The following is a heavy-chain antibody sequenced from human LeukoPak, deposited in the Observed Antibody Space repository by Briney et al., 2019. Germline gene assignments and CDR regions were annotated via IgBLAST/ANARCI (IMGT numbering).Heavy chain of an antibody. CDR1: GFTFSSYS. D-gene: IGHD3-10*01. V-gene: IGHV3-21*04. CDR2: ITSSSSYA. CDR3: AKGVRINIVRGAFDI. J-gene: IGHJ3*02. Sequence: GGSLRLSCAASGFTFSSYSMNWVRQAPGKRLEWVSSITSSSSYAFYADSVKGRFTISRDNAKNSLYLQMNSLRAEDTALYYCAKGVRINIVRGAFDIWGQGTMVTVSS.